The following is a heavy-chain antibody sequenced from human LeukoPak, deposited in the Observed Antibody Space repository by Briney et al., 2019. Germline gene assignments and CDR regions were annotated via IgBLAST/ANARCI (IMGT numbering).Heavy chain of an antibody. D-gene: IGHD3-9*01. V-gene: IGHV3-23*01. J-gene: IGHJ4*02. CDR2: ISGRDDST. CDR3: AKWGDYDILTGYYDPDY. Sequence: GGSLRLSCAASGFTVTNYAMYWVRQAPGKGLEWDSAISGRDDSTYYADSVKGQFAISRDTSKNTLFLQMNSLRAEDTAVYYCAKWGDYDILTGYYDPDYWGPGTLVTVSS. CDR1: GFTVTNYA.